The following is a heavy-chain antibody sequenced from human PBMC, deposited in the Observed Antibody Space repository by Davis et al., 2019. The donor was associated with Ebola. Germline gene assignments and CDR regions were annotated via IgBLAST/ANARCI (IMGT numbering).Heavy chain of an antibody. J-gene: IGHJ6*02. Sequence: MPSETLSLTCAVYGVSFSGYYWNWIRQPPGKGLEWIGDINHSGRTNYNPSLKSRVTMSVDTSKNQFSLRVRSVTAAATAVYYCARGGGYGGYGMDVWGQGTTVTVSS. CDR1: GVSFSGYY. D-gene: IGHD6-25*01. CDR3: ARGGGYGGYGMDV. V-gene: IGHV4-34*01. CDR2: INHSGRT.